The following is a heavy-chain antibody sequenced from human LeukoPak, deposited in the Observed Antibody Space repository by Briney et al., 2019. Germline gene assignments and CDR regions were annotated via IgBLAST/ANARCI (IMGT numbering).Heavy chain of an antibody. D-gene: IGHD6-13*01. Sequence: AGGSLRLSCAAPGFTVSSTYMSWVRQAPGKGREWVSVIYSGGSTYYADSVKGRFTISRDNSKNTLYLQMNSLRAEDTAVYYCARVVGEAGHFDYWGQGTLVTVSS. CDR3: ARVVGEAGHFDY. CDR2: IYSGGST. J-gene: IGHJ4*02. V-gene: IGHV3-53*01. CDR1: GFTVSSTY.